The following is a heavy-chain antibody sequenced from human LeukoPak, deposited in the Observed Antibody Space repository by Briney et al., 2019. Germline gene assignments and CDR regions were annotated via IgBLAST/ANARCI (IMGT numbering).Heavy chain of an antibody. J-gene: IGHJ3*02. CDR2: IYYSGST. D-gene: IGHD3-22*01. V-gene: IGHV4-59*01. CDR1: GGSISSYY. CDR3: ASVGSYYYDSSGPSNAFDI. Sequence: SETLSLTCTVSGGSISSYYWSWIRQPPGKGLEWIGYIYYSGSTNYNPSLKSRVTISVDTSKNQLSLKLSSVTAADTAVYYCASVGSYYYDSSGPSNAFDIWGQGTMVTVSS.